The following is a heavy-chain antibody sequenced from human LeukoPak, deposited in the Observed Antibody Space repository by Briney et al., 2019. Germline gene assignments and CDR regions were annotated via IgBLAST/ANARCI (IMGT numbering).Heavy chain of an antibody. D-gene: IGHD5-12*01. CDR3: ARDLGSGYDYFDY. CDR2: INPNSGGT. CDR1: GYTFTGYY. Sequence: GASVKVSCKASGYTFTGYYMHWVRQAPGQGLEWMGWINPNSGGTKYAQKFQGRVTMTRDTSISTAYMELSRLRSDDTAVYYCARDLGSGYDYFDYWGQGALVTVSS. J-gene: IGHJ4*02. V-gene: IGHV1-2*02.